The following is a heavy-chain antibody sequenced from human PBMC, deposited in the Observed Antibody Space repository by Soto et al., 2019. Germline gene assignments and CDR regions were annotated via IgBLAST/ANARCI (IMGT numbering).Heavy chain of an antibody. CDR3: ATTVWGNGDYVFARSPNDI. J-gene: IGHJ3*02. D-gene: IGHD4-17*01. V-gene: IGHV1-69*12. Sequence: QVQLVQSGAEVKKPGSSVKVSCKASGGTFSSYAISWVRQAPGQGLEWMGGIIPIFGTANYAQKFQGRVTITADEXXSXAXXELSSLRSEDTAVYYCATTVWGNGDYVFARSPNDIWGQGTMVTVSS. CDR1: GGTFSSYA. CDR2: IIPIFGTA.